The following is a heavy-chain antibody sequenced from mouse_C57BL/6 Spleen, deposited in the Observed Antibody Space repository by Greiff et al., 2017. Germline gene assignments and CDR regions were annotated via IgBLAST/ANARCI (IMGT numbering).Heavy chain of an antibody. CDR1: GFTFSDYY. CDR3: ARERGDYDDAMDY. Sequence: DVKLVESEGGLVQPGSSMKLSCTASGFTFSDYYMAWVRQVPEKGLEWVANINYDGSSTYYLDSLKSRFIISRDNAKNILYLQMSSLKSEDTATYYCARERGDYDDAMDYWGQGTSVTVSS. J-gene: IGHJ4*01. V-gene: IGHV5-16*01. D-gene: IGHD2-4*01. CDR2: INYDGSST.